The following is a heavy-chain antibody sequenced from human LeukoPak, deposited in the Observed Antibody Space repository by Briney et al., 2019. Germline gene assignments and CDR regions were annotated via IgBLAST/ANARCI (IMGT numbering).Heavy chain of an antibody. Sequence: GGSLRLSCAASGFTFSKYWMRWVRQAPGKGLESVSRINTDGTVTTYADSVKGRFTVSRDNADNTMFLQMTSVRDEDPAVYYCATKQWLAPPPDSWGQGTPVTVSS. D-gene: IGHD6-19*01. CDR2: INTDGTVT. V-gene: IGHV3-74*01. CDR1: GFTFSKYW. J-gene: IGHJ4*02. CDR3: ATKQWLAPPPDS.